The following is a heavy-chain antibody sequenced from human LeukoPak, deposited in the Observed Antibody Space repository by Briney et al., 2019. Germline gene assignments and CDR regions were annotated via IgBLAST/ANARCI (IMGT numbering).Heavy chain of an antibody. CDR1: GGSISSYY. CDR3: ARLRYSYGPSLFYYYGMDV. CDR2: IYYSGST. J-gene: IGHJ6*02. V-gene: IGHV4-59*08. D-gene: IGHD5-18*01. Sequence: SETLSLTCAVSGGSISSYYWSWIRQPPGKGLEWIGYIYYSGSTNYNPSLKSRVTISVDTSKNQFSLKLSSVTAADTAVYYCARLRYSYGPSLFYYYGMDVWGQGTTVTVSS.